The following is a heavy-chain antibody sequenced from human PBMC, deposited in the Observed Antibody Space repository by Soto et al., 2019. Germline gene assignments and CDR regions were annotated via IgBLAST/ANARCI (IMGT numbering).Heavy chain of an antibody. CDR3: ARQGSNGAYYYYGMDV. Sequence: ESLKISCKGSGYRFSSYWIAWVRQMPGKGLEWMGIIYPGDSDTRYSPSFQGQVTFSVDKSNNTAYLQWSSLKASDTAMYYCARQGSNGAYYYYGMDVWGQGTAVTVS. D-gene: IGHD2-8*01. CDR1: GYRFSSYW. J-gene: IGHJ6*02. CDR2: IYPGDSDT. V-gene: IGHV5-51*01.